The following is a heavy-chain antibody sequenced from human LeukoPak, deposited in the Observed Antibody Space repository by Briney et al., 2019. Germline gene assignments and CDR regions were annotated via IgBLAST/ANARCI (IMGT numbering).Heavy chain of an antibody. V-gene: IGHV4-4*02. D-gene: IGHD6-19*01. Sequence: SGTLSLACAVSRGSIFSNNRWSWVRQPAGKGLEWIASIYYSGSTNYNPSLKSRVTISVDTSKNQFSLQLSSVTAADTAVYYCARDSEGIAVAGVNDAFDIWGQGTMVTVSS. CDR1: RGSIFSNNR. J-gene: IGHJ3*02. CDR3: ARDSEGIAVAGVNDAFDI. CDR2: IYYSGST.